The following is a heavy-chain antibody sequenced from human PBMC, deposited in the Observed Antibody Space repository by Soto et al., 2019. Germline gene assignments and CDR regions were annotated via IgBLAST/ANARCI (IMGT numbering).Heavy chain of an antibody. V-gene: IGHV1-69*01. CDR2: IIPISSTT. D-gene: IGHD7-27*01. J-gene: IGHJ6*02. CDR3: AKKLGIDPFGSYGLDV. CDR1: GGNFITFA. Sequence: QVELVQSGAEVKKPGSSVKVSCKASGGNFITFAISWVRQAPGQGLEWMGEIIPISSTTKSAHKFQDRFTLSADGSSSTVHMELRSLKSEDTAIYFCAKKLGIDPFGSYGLDVWGQGTTVTVSS.